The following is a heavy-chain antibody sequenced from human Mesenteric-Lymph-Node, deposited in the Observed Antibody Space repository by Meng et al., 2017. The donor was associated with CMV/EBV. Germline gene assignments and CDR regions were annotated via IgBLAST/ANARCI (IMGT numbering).Heavy chain of an antibody. CDR1: GGTFSSYT. CDR2: IIPILGIA. V-gene: IGHV1-69*02. CDR3: AGGIAAAGSRWFDP. J-gene: IGHJ5*02. Sequence: QVQLVQSGAEVKQPGSSVKVSCKASGGTFSSYTISWVRQAPGQGLEWMGRIIPILGIANYAQKFQGRVTITADKSTSTAYMELSSLRSEDTAVYYWAGGIAAAGSRWFDPWGQGTLVTVSS. D-gene: IGHD6-13*01.